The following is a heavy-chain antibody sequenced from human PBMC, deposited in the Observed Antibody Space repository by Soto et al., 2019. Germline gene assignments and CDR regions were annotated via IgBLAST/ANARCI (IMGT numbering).Heavy chain of an antibody. CDR3: ARVWGYRGASDGRDRDY. D-gene: IGHD6-13*01. CDR2: IYYTGST. V-gene: IGHV4-59*12. J-gene: IGHJ4*02. Sequence: PSETLSLTCTVSSGSISTYYWSWIRQPPGKGLEWIGYIYYTGSTTYNPSLQSRVTTSVDMSKNQLSLKLSSVTAADTAVYYCARVWGYRGASDGRDRDYWGPGTAVTVSS. CDR1: SGSISTYY.